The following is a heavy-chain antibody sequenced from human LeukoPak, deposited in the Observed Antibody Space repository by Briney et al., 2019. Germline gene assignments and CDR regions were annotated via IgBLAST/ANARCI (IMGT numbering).Heavy chain of an antibody. V-gene: IGHV3-21*01. Sequence: KSGESLRPSCAASGFTFSSYSMNWVRQAPGKGLEWVSSISGSSSYIYYADSLKGRFTISRRNAKNSLYLQMNSLRAEDTAVYYCARDQGRYCSGGSCSLFDYWGQGTLVTVSS. J-gene: IGHJ4*02. CDR1: GFTFSSYS. CDR3: ARDQGRYCSGGSCSLFDY. CDR2: ISGSSSYI. D-gene: IGHD2-15*01.